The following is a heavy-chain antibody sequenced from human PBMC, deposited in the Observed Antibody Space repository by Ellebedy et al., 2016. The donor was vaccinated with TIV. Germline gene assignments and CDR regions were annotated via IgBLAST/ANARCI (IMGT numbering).Heavy chain of an antibody. CDR3: ARDQWLGRAYYFDS. Sequence: GGSLRLSCAAPGFTFSNYWMSWVRQAPGKGLGWVANIKQDGSEKYYVDSVKGRFSISRDNAKNSLYVQMNSLRDEDTAVYYCARDQWLGRAYYFDSWGQGTLVTVSS. V-gene: IGHV3-7*01. D-gene: IGHD6-19*01. CDR1: GFTFSNYW. J-gene: IGHJ4*02. CDR2: IKQDGSEK.